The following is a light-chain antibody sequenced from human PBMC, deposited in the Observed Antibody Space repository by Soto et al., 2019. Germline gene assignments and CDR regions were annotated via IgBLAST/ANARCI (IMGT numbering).Light chain of an antibody. Sequence: DIQMTQSPSSLSASVGDTVTITCRSSQDVGRWLSWYQQKPGKAPKILIFAASSLQSGVPSRFSGSGSGTDFTLTITSLQSEDFATYYCQHAKSFPVTLGQGTRLEIK. CDR3: QHAKSFPVT. J-gene: IGKJ5*01. V-gene: IGKV1D-12*01. CDR2: AAS. CDR1: QDVGRW.